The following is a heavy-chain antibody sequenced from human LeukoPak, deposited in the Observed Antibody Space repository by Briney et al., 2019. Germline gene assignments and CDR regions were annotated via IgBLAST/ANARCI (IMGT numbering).Heavy chain of an antibody. D-gene: IGHD3-22*01. V-gene: IGHV1-2*02. CDR2: INPNSGGT. J-gene: IGHJ4*02. CDR3: ARAGITMIVVGGQTPQNY. Sequence: GASVKVSCKASGYTFTGYYMHWVRQAPGQGLEWVGWINPNSGGTNYAQKFQGRVTMTRDTSISTAYRELGRLISEDTAVYSWARAGITMIVVGGQTPQNYGGKGTLVTVS. CDR1: GYTFTGYY.